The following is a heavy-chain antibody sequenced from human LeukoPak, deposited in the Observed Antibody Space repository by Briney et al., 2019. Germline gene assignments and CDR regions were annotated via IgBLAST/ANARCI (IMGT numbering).Heavy chain of an antibody. CDR3: ARVEMATITEYYYYMDV. CDR2: IYTSGST. J-gene: IGHJ6*03. D-gene: IGHD5-24*01. CDR1: GGSISSGSYY. V-gene: IGHV4-61*02. Sequence: SQTLSLTCTVSGGSISSGSYYWSWIRPPAGKGLEWIGRIYTSGSTNYNPSLKSRVTISVDTSKNQFSLKLSSVTAADTAVYYCARVEMATITEYYYYMDVRGKGTTVTVSS.